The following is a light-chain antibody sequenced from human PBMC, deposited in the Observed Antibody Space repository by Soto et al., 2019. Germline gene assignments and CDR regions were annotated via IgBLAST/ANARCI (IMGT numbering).Light chain of an antibody. CDR3: SSYTSSSTLDV. CDR2: DVS. Sequence: QSALTQPASVSGSPGQSITISCTGTSSDIGDYNYVSWFQQHPGKAPKLMIYDVSNRPSGVSNRFSGSKSGNTASLTISGLQAEDEADYYCSSYTSSSTLDVFGTGTKLTVL. CDR1: SSDIGDYNY. V-gene: IGLV2-14*03. J-gene: IGLJ1*01.